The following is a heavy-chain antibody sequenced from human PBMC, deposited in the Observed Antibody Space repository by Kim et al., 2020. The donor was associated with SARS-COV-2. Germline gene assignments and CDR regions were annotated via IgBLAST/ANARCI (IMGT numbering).Heavy chain of an antibody. CDR2: K. J-gene: IGHJ4*02. CDR3: CHVLLWFGVDY. Sequence: KRYSPSLKSRLTITKDTSKNQVVLTMTNMDPVDTATYYCCHVLLWFGVDYWGQGTLVTVSS. D-gene: IGHD3-10*01. V-gene: IGHV2-5*01.